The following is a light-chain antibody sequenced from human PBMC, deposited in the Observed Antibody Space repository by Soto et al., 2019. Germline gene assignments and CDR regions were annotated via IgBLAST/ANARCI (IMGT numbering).Light chain of an antibody. Sequence: EIVMTQSPATLSVSPGERATLSCRASQSVSSKLAWYQQRRGQTPRLLIYDASTRATGIPARFSGSGSGTEFPLPISSLQSEDFAVYYCQQYNNWPWTFGQGTKVEIK. J-gene: IGKJ1*01. V-gene: IGKV3-15*01. CDR3: QQYNNWPWT. CDR1: QSVSSK. CDR2: DAS.